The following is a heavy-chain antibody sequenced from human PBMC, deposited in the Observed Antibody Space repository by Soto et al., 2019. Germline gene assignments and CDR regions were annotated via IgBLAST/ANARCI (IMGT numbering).Heavy chain of an antibody. D-gene: IGHD3-3*01. CDR1: GFTFSSYA. J-gene: IGHJ6*02. V-gene: IGHV3-23*01. CDR3: AKGGFLEWLLSLSGFGTQAMDV. Sequence: GGSLRLSCAASGFTFSSYAMSWVRQAPGRGLEWVSAISGSVGSTYYADSVKGRFTISRDNSKNTLYLQMNSLRAEDTAVYYCAKGGFLEWLLSLSGFGTQAMDVWGQGTTVTVSS. CDR2: ISGSVGST.